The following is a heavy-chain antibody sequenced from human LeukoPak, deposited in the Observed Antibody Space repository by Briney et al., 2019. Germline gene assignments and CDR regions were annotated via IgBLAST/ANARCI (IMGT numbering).Heavy chain of an antibody. J-gene: IGHJ5*02. CDR1: GFVFRSNW. V-gene: IGHV3-7*05. CDR2: INQDGTKN. CDR3: AGGLVDCRSTSCYVSANNWFDP. Sequence: PGGSLRLSCAASGFVFRSNWMSWVRQAPGKGLEWVANINQDGTKNYYVDSLKGRFTISRDNAKNSLYLQMNSLRAEDTAVYYCAGGLVDCRSTSCYVSANNWFDPWGQGTLVTVSS. D-gene: IGHD2-2*01.